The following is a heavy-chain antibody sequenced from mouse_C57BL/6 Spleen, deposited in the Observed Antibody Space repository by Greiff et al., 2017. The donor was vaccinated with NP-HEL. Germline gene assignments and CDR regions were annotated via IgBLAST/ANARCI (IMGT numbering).Heavy chain of an antibody. Sequence: QVHVKQSGAELVKPGASVKISCKASGYAFSSYWMNWVKQRPGKGLEWIGQIYPGDGDTNYNGKFKGKATLTADKSSSTAYMQLSSLTSEDSAVYFGAREGGYDGLRGDYFDYWGQGTTLTVSS. J-gene: IGHJ2*01. CDR2: IYPGDGDT. D-gene: IGHD2-3*01. CDR1: GYAFSSYW. CDR3: AREGGYDGLRGDYFDY. V-gene: IGHV1-80*01.